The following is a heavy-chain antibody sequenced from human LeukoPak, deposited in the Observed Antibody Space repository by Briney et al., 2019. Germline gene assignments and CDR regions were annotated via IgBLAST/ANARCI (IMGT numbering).Heavy chain of an antibody. V-gene: IGHV1-18*01. Sequence: ASVKVSCKASGYTFTSYGISWVRQAPGQGLEWMGWISAYNGNTNYAQKLQGRVTMTTDTSTSTAYMELRSLRSDDTAVYYCARITCSGGSCYVGDYFDYWGQGTLVTVSS. CDR3: ARITCSGGSCYVGDYFDY. CDR1: GYTFTSYG. CDR2: ISAYNGNT. J-gene: IGHJ4*02. D-gene: IGHD2-15*01.